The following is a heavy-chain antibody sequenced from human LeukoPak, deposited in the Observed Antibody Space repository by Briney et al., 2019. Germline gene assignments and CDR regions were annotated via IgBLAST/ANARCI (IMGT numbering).Heavy chain of an antibody. J-gene: IGHJ4*02. D-gene: IGHD2-2*01. V-gene: IGHV3-11*01. CDR3: ARERDRHQGVVISAAFGH. CDR1: GFTFSDYS. CDR2: ISSSGGTI. Sequence: PGGSLRLSCAASGFTFSDYSLTWVRQAPGKGLEWISYISSSGGTIYYADSVKGRFTISRDNAKNSLYLQMNSLRAEDTAVYYCARERDRHQGVVISAAFGHWGQGTLVTVSS.